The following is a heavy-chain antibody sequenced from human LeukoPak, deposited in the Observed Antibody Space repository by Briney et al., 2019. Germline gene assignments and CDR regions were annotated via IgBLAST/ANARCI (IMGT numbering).Heavy chain of an antibody. J-gene: IGHJ4*02. V-gene: IGHV4-39*01. CDR2: IYDSGST. CDR1: GGSIRSSYYY. CDR3: ARGMSDSRQFDY. D-gene: IGHD3-22*01. Sequence: SETLSLTRTVSGGSIRSSYYYWGWIRQPPGKGLEWIGSIYDSGSTYYNPSLKSRVTISVDTSKNQFSLKLNSVTAADTAVYYCARGMSDSRQFDYWGQGTLVTVSS.